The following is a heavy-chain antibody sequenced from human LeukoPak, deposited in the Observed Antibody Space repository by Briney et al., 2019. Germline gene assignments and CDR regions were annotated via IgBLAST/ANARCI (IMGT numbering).Heavy chain of an antibody. Sequence: GGSLRLSCAVSGFTFSSYAMSWVRQAPGKGLEWVSAISGSGGSTYYADSVKGRFTIPRDNSKNTLYLQMNSLRAADTAVYYCAKTLTGPWLHNWFDPWGQGTLVTVSS. D-gene: IGHD5-12*01. CDR3: AKTLTGPWLHNWFDP. J-gene: IGHJ5*02. CDR1: GFTFSSYA. CDR2: ISGSGGST. V-gene: IGHV3-23*01.